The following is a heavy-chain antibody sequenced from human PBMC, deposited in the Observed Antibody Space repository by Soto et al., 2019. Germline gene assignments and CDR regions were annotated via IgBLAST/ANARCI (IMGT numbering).Heavy chain of an antibody. J-gene: IGHJ4*02. Sequence: QVQLQEAGPGLVKPSQTLSLTCTVSGGSISSGGYYWSWIRQHPGKGLEWIGYIYYSGSTYYNPSPKSRVTIAVDTSKNQFSLKLSSVTAADTAVYYCASIVSSAHGEFSDWGQGILVTVSS. CDR3: ASIVSSAHGEFSD. CDR1: GGSISSGGYY. D-gene: IGHD3-10*01. V-gene: IGHV4-31*03. CDR2: IYYSGST.